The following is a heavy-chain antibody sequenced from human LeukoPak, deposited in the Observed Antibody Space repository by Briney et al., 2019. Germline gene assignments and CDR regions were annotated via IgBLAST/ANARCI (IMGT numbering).Heavy chain of an antibody. V-gene: IGHV3-48*03. CDR2: ISSSSSTI. Sequence: GGSLRLSCAASGFTFSSYEMNWVRQAPGKGLEWVSYISSSSSTIYYADSVKGRFTISRDNAKNSLYLQMNSLRAEDTAVYYCARGLSGSYTYYFDYWGQGTLAAVSS. D-gene: IGHD1-26*01. CDR3: ARGLSGSYTYYFDY. CDR1: GFTFSSYE. J-gene: IGHJ4*02.